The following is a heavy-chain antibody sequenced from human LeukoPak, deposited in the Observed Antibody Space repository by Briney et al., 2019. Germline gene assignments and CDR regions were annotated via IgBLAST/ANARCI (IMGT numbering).Heavy chain of an antibody. V-gene: IGHV1-18*01. Sequence: SSVNVSCTPSGYTFTSYGISWVRQAPGQGLEWMGWISAYNGNTNYAQTLQGRVNMTTDTSTSTAYLELRSLRSDDTAVYYCARGRGLRWPPPFDYWGQGTLVTVSS. D-gene: IGHD4-23*01. CDR2: ISAYNGNT. CDR1: GYTFTSYG. J-gene: IGHJ4*02. CDR3: ARGRGLRWPPPFDY.